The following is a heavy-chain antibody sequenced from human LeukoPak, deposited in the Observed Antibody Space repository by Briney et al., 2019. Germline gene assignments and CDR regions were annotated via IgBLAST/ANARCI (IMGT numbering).Heavy chain of an antibody. D-gene: IGHD2-8*02. CDR2: IKEDGSQK. V-gene: IGHV3-7*01. Sequence: GGSLRLSCAASGFTFSTFSRSWMSWVRQAPGKGLEWVANIKEDGSQKYYVDSVKGRFTISRDNAKNSLYLQMNSLRVEDTAVYYCASYLYWWSYLGYWGQGTLVTVSS. CDR1: GFTFSTFSRSW. J-gene: IGHJ4*02. CDR3: ASYLYWWSYLGY.